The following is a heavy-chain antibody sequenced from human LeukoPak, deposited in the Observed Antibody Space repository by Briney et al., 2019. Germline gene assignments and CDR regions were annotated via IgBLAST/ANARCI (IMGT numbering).Heavy chain of an antibody. D-gene: IGHD2-2*01. CDR3: ARPGYCSSTSCPLHY. CDR1: GFAFTSYW. CDR2: IKADGSEK. Sequence: GGSLRLSCAASGFAFTSYWMTWVRQAPGKGLECVATIKADGSEKYYVDSVKGRFAVSRDNAKNSLYLQMNSLRAEDTAVYYCARPGYCSSTSCPLHYWGQGTLVTVSS. J-gene: IGHJ4*02. V-gene: IGHV3-7*01.